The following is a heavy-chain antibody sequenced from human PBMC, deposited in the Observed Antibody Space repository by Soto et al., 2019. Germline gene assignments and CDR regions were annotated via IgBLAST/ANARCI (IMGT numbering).Heavy chain of an antibody. J-gene: IGHJ4*02. Sequence: SETLSLTCTVSGASISGFYWSWIRKSAGKGLEWIGRIYATGTTDYNSSLKSRVMMSVDTSKKQFSLKLRSVTAADTAVYYCARHEAGWYFDSWGQGTLVTVSS. CDR2: IYATGTT. D-gene: IGHD6-25*01. CDR3: ARHEAGWYFDS. V-gene: IGHV4-4*07. CDR1: GASISGFY.